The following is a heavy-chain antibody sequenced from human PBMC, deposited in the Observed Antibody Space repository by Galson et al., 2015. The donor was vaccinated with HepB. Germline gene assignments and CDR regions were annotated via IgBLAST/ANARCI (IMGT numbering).Heavy chain of an antibody. D-gene: IGHD3-22*01. J-gene: IGHJ4*02. CDR3: ARGDLSSDPWGYYDSSGYYFDY. V-gene: IGHV1-69*10. CDR1: GGTFSSYA. CDR2: IIPILGIA. Sequence: SVKVSCKASGGTFSSYAISWVRQAPGQGLEWMGGIIPILGIANYAQKFQGRVTITADKSTSTAYMELSSLRSEDTAVYYCARGDLSSDPWGYYDSSGYYFDYWGQGTLVTVSS.